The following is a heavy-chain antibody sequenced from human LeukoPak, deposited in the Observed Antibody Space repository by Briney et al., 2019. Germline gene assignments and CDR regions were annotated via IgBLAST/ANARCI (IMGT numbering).Heavy chain of an antibody. J-gene: IGHJ4*02. D-gene: IGHD3-22*01. Sequence: GGTLRLSCAASGFTFSSYGMSWVRQAPGKGLEGVSAISGSGGSTYYADSVKGRFTISRDNSKNTLYLQMNSLRAEDTGVYYCAKDLYDDSSGPDYWGQGTLVTVSS. CDR1: GFTFSSYG. CDR2: ISGSGGST. CDR3: AKDLYDDSSGPDY. V-gene: IGHV3-23*01.